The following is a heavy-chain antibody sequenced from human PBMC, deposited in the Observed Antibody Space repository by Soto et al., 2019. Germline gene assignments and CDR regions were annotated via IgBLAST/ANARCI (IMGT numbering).Heavy chain of an antibody. Sequence: GESLKISCAASGFTSAYHCMNWVRQAPGKGLEWVSTICSNGEYTHYAASLKGRVIISSDNSSNTVDLELNSLRAEDTAVYYCVSWVSAQFDSWGQGTLVTVSS. CDR1: GFTSAYHC. V-gene: IGHV3-23*01. J-gene: IGHJ4*02. CDR2: ICSNGEYT. D-gene: IGHD6-13*01. CDR3: VSWVSAQFDS.